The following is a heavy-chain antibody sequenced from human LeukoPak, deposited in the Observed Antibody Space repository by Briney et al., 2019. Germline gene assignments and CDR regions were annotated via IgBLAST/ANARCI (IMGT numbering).Heavy chain of an antibody. J-gene: IGHJ3*02. Sequence: ASVTVSCKASGYTFTGYYMHWVRQPPAQGLEWMGWINPNSGGTNYAQKFQGRVTMTRDTSISTAYMELSRLRSDDTAVYYCARGLVVVSPNAFDIWGQGTMVTVSS. D-gene: IGHD2-15*01. CDR1: GYTFTGYY. CDR3: ARGLVVVSPNAFDI. V-gene: IGHV1-2*02. CDR2: INPNSGGT.